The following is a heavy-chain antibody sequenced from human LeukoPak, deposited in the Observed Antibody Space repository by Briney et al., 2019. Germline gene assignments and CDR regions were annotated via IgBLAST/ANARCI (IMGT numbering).Heavy chain of an antibody. CDR1: GYTFTHFA. CDR2: ISAGGVYT. V-gene: IGHV1-3*01. J-gene: IGHJ3*02. Sequence: ASVNVSCKASGYTFTHFAMHWVRQAPGQRLEWMGWISAGGVYTKYSEKLQGRVSITRDPSATTAHMELSSLRSEDTGVYYCARDRGYSSTSSGGDAFDIWGQGTMVTVSS. CDR3: ARDRGYSSTSSGGDAFDI. D-gene: IGHD6-13*01.